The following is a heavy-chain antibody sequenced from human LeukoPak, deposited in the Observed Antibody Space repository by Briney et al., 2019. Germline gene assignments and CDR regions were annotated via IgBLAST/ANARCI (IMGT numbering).Heavy chain of an antibody. J-gene: IGHJ4*02. CDR1: GGSFSDYY. D-gene: IGHD3-10*01. CDR3: ARDQGGWFGELFFDY. V-gene: IGHV4-34*01. CDR2: INHRGST. Sequence: PSETLSLTCAVYGGSFSDYYWSWIRQPPGKGLEWIGEINHRGSTNYNPSLKSRVTMSVDTSKNQFSLKLSSVTAADTAVYYCARDQGGWFGELFFDYWGQGTLVTVSS.